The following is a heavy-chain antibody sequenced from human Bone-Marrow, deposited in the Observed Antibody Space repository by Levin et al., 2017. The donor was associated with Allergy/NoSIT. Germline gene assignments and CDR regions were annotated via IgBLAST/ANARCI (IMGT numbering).Heavy chain of an antibody. V-gene: IGHV3-20*04. CDR1: GFSFDAYG. J-gene: IGHJ5*02. D-gene: IGHD3-10*01. CDR2: ISGNGGST. CDR3: ARAHMKYYGSGSYLYNWVDP. Sequence: GGSLRLSCAASGFSFDAYGMTWVRQGPGKGLEWVSGISGNGGSTGYGDSVKGRFTISRDNAQNLLYLQMNSLRPEDTAFYYCARAHMKYYGSGSYLYNWVDPWGQGTLVTVSS.